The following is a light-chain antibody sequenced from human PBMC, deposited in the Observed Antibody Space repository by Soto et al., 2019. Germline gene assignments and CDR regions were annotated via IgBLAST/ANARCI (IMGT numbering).Light chain of an antibody. J-gene: IGKJ2*01. CDR1: QSISSY. V-gene: IGKV1-39*01. CDR2: ATS. Sequence: DLQMTQSPSSLSASVGDTVSITCRASQSISSYLIWYQQKPGKAPNLLIYATSTLQSGVPSRFSGSRSGTDFTLTISNLQPEDFATYYCQQSYTNSFTFGQGTKLEIK. CDR3: QQSYTNSFT.